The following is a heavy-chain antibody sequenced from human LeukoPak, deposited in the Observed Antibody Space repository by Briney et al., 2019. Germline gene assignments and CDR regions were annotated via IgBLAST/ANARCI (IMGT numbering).Heavy chain of an antibody. CDR3: ARGVVAVTGTLSWFDP. Sequence: PSETLSLTCTVSGGSISSSSYYWGWIRQPPGKGLEWIGSIYYSGSTYYNPSLKSRVTISVDTSKNQFSLKLSSVTAADTAVYYCARGVVAVTGTLSWFDPWGQGTLVTVSS. J-gene: IGHJ5*02. CDR2: IYYSGST. CDR1: GGSISSSSYY. D-gene: IGHD6-19*01. V-gene: IGHV4-39*07.